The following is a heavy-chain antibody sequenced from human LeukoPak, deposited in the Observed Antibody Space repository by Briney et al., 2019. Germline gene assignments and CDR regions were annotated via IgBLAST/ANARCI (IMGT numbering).Heavy chain of an antibody. CDR2: INYNGHI. V-gene: IGHV4-59*08. CDR3: ARHTVVATSSFDY. CDR1: GGSFSGYY. J-gene: IGHJ4*02. Sequence: SETLSLTCAVYGGSFSGYYWSWIRQPPGKGLEWIAFINYNGHINYNPSLKSRVTISVDTSKTQFSLKLNSVTAADTALYYCARHTVVATSSFDYWGQGTLVTVSS. D-gene: IGHD2-15*01.